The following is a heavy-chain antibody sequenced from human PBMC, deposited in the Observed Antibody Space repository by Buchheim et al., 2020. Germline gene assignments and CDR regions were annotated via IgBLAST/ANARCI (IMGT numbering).Heavy chain of an antibody. D-gene: IGHD3-22*01. CDR2: ISYDGSNN. CDR3: AGGPSDYYDSSGYYLPLVY. CDR1: GFTFSSYA. V-gene: IGHV3-30-3*01. Sequence: QVQLVESGGGVVQPGRSLRLSCAASGFTFSSYAMHWVRQAPGKGLEWVAVISYDGSNNYYADSVKGRFTISRDNSKNTLYLQMNSLRAEDTAVYYCAGGPSDYYDSSGYYLPLVYWGQGTL. J-gene: IGHJ4*02.